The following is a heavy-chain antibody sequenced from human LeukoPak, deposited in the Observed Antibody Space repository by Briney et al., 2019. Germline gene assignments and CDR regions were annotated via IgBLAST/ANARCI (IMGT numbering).Heavy chain of an antibody. J-gene: IGHJ4*02. CDR1: GFTFSSYS. CDR3: ARDLGGSLDY. CDR2: IWFDGSNK. V-gene: IGHV3-33*08. D-gene: IGHD1-26*01. Sequence: GGSLRLSCAASGFTFSSYSMNWVRQAPGKGLEWVAVIWFDGSNKNYADSVKGQSTIFRDNSKNTLFLQMNSLRVEDTAVYYCARDLGGSLDYWGQGTLVTVSS.